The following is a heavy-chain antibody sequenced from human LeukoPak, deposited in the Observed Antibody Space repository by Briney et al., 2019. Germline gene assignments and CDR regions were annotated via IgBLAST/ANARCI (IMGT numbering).Heavy chain of an antibody. D-gene: IGHD6-13*01. Sequence: SETLSLTCAVYGGSFSGYHWSWIRQPPGKGLEWIGEINHSGSTNYNPSLKSRVTISVDTSKNQFSLKLSSVTAADTAVYYCARGGQQLGFDYWGQGTLVTVSS. CDR1: GGSFSGYH. CDR3: ARGGQQLGFDY. CDR2: INHSGST. V-gene: IGHV4-34*01. J-gene: IGHJ4*02.